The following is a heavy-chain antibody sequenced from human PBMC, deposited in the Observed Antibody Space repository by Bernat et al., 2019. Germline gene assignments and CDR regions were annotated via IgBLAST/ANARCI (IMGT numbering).Heavy chain of an antibody. D-gene: IGHD6-13*01. Sequence: EVQLVESGGGLVQPGGSLRLSCAASGFTFSSYSMNWVRQAPGKGLEWVSYISSSSSTIYYADSVKGRFTSSRDNAKNSLYLQMNSLRDEDTAVYYCARSQSGDYSSSWYSHYYYYGMDVWGQGTTVTVSS. CDR2: ISSSSSTI. V-gene: IGHV3-48*02. CDR1: GFTFSSYS. CDR3: ARSQSGDYSSSWYSHYYYYGMDV. J-gene: IGHJ6*02.